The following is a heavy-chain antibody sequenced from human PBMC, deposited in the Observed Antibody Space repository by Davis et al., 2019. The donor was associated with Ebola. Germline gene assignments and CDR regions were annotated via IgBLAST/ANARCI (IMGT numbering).Heavy chain of an antibody. V-gene: IGHV3-21*01. CDR1: GFTFSSYW. CDR2: ISSSSSYI. Sequence: GESLKISCAASGFTFSSYWMSWVRQAPGKGPEWVSSISSSSSYIYYADSVKGRFTISRDNAKNTLYLQMNSLRAEDTAVYYCARDRGDGYCFDYWGQGTLVTVSS. J-gene: IGHJ4*02. D-gene: IGHD5-24*01. CDR3: ARDRGDGYCFDY.